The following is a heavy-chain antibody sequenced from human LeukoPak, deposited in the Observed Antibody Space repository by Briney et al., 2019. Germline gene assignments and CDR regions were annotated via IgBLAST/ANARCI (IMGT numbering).Heavy chain of an antibody. CDR1: GGSISSSSYS. CDR3: ARGRAEYYFDY. D-gene: IGHD3-10*01. J-gene: IGHJ4*02. Sequence: SETLSLTCTVSGGSISSSSYSWGWIRQPPGKGLEWIGSIYYSGSTYYNPSLKSRVTISVDTSKNQFSLKLSSVTAADTAVYYCARGRAEYYFDYWGQGTLVTVSS. CDR2: IYYSGST. V-gene: IGHV4-39*01.